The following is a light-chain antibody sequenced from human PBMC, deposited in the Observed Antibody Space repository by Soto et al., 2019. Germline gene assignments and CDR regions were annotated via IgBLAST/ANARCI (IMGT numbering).Light chain of an antibody. CDR1: QTISSW. CDR2: KAS. CDR3: QHYNSYSDA. J-gene: IGKJ1*01. Sequence: DIQMTQSPSTLSGSVGDRVTITCRASQTISSWLAWYQQKPGKAPKLLIYKASTLKSGVPSRFSGSGSGTEFTLTIRSLQPDEFATYYFQHYNSYSDAFGQGTKVELK. V-gene: IGKV1-5*03.